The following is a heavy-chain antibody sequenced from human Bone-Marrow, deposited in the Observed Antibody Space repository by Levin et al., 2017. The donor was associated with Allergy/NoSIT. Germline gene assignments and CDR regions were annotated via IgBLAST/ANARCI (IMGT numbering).Heavy chain of an antibody. Sequence: GESLKISCAASGFTFSSYGMHWVRQAPGKGLEWVAVIWYDGSNKYYADSVKGRFTISRDNAKNTLYLQMNSLRAEDTAVYYCARDWDVGTPDYWGQGTLVTVSS. CDR2: IWYDGSNK. V-gene: IGHV3-33*01. CDR3: ARDWDVGTPDY. J-gene: IGHJ4*02. CDR1: GFTFSSYG. D-gene: IGHD1-26*01.